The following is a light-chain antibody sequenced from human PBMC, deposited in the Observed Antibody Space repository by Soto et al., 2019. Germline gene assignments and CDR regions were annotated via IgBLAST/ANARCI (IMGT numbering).Light chain of an antibody. CDR1: SSDIGAYNY. J-gene: IGLJ3*02. CDR3: TSYGGRDNLM. CDR2: EVN. V-gene: IGLV2-8*01. Sequence: QSVLTQPPSASGSPGQSVTISCTGTSSDIGAYNYVSWFQQHPGEAPKLIISEVNKRPSGVPDRFSGSKSGNTASLTVSGLKAEDEADSYCTSYGGRDNLMFGGGTKLTVL.